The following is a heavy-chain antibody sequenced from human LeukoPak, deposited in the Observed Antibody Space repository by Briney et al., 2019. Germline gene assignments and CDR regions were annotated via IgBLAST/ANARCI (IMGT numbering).Heavy chain of an antibody. CDR3: AKDRMGDSSGYYY. V-gene: IGHV3-23*01. Sequence: GGSLRLSCAASGFTFSGYAMSWVRQAPGKGLEWVSAISGSGGSTYYADSVKGRFTISRDNSKNTLYLQMNSLRAEDTAVYYCAKDRMGDSSGYYYWGQGTLVTVSS. CDR1: GFTFSGYA. D-gene: IGHD3-22*01. J-gene: IGHJ4*02. CDR2: ISGSGGST.